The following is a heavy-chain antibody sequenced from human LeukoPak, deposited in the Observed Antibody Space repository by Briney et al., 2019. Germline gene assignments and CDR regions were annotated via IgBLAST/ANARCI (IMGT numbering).Heavy chain of an antibody. CDR2: IIPIFGTA. D-gene: IGHD6-13*01. Sequence: GASVKVSCKASGGTFSSYAISWVRQAPGQGLEWMGGIIPIFGTANYAQKFQGRVTITADKSTSTAYMELSSLRSEDTAVYYCARDVDSSSWYGDAFDIWGQGTMVTVSS. CDR3: ARDVDSSSWYGDAFDI. CDR1: GGTFSSYA. V-gene: IGHV1-69*06. J-gene: IGHJ3*02.